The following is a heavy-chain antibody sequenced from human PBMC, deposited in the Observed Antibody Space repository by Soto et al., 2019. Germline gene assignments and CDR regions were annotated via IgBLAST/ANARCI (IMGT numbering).Heavy chain of an antibody. CDR3: AKYRSTSSGAEGFDF. CDR1: GLTFNSYA. V-gene: IGHV3-23*01. CDR2: ISGSGDVT. Sequence: GGSLRLSCAASGLTFNSYAMTWVRQAPGKGLEWVSSISGSGDVTFYAASVKGRFTISRDNSKITFFLQLNSLRAEDTGLYYCAKYRSTSSGAEGFDFWGQGALVTVSS. J-gene: IGHJ4*02. D-gene: IGHD6-6*01.